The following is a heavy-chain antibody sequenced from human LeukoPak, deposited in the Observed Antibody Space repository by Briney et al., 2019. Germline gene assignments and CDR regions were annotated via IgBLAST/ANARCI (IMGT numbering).Heavy chain of an antibody. J-gene: IGHJ4*02. V-gene: IGHV1-18*01. CDR1: GYTFTSYG. Sequence: GESLKISCQASGYTFTSYGISWVRQAPGQGLEWMGWISAYNGNTNYAQKLQGRVTMTTDTSTSTAYMELRSLRSDDTAVYYCARFAKTVFPYQGDYWGQGTLVTVSS. CDR3: ARFAKTVFPYQGDY. CDR2: ISAYNGNT. D-gene: IGHD2-2*01.